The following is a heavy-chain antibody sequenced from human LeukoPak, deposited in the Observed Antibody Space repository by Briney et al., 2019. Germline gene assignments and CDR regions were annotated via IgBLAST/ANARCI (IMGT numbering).Heavy chain of an antibody. J-gene: IGHJ6*02. CDR3: ARELAYCGGDCYRLVYYYYGMDV. Sequence: GGSLRLSCAASGFTFSSFAMSWVRQAPGKGLEWVSTISGSGASTYYADSVKGRFTISRDNSKNTLYLQMNSLRAEDTAVYYCARELAYCGGDCYRLVYYYYGMDVWGQGTTVTVSS. V-gene: IGHV3-23*01. CDR1: GFTFSSFA. D-gene: IGHD2-21*02. CDR2: ISGSGAST.